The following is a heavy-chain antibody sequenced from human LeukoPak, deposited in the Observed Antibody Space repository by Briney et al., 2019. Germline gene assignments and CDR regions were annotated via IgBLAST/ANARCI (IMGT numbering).Heavy chain of an antibody. CDR1: GGSISSYY. Sequence: SETLSLTCAVYGGSISSYYWSWIRQPAGKGLEWIGRIYTSGSTNYNPSLKSRVTMSVDTSKNQFSLKLSSVTAADTAVYYCASIIAVAGTADDAFDIWGQGTMVTVSS. D-gene: IGHD6-19*01. V-gene: IGHV4-59*10. CDR2: IYTSGST. J-gene: IGHJ3*02. CDR3: ASIIAVAGTADDAFDI.